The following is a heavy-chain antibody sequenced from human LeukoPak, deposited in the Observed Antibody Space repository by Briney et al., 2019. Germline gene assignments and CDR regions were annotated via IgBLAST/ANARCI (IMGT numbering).Heavy chain of an antibody. J-gene: IGHJ4*02. V-gene: IGHV3-30*02. CDR2: IQSDGSYK. CDR3: ATHCSGTTCHRDY. CDR1: GFTFISSA. Sequence: GGSLRLSCAASGFTFISSAMHWVRQAPGKGLECVAFIQSDGSYKHYSDSVKGRFTISRDNSKNTLYLEMNSLRVVDTGVYYCATHCSGTTCHRDYWGQGTLVTVS. D-gene: IGHD2-2*01.